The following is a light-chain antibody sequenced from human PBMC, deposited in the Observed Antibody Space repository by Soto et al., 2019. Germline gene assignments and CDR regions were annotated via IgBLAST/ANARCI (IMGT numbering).Light chain of an antibody. V-gene: IGKV3-20*01. Sequence: EVVLTQSPDTLSLSPGETATLSCRASQTVDRYVAWYQQKVGQAPRLLIYDASYRATGVPDRFSGSGSGTDFTLTISRLEPEDSAVYYCQQYDSSPWTFGQGTKVDIK. CDR3: QQYDSSPWT. J-gene: IGKJ1*01. CDR1: QTVDRY. CDR2: DAS.